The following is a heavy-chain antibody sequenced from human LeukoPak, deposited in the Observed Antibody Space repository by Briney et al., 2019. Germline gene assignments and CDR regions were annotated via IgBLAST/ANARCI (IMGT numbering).Heavy chain of an antibody. D-gene: IGHD4-17*01. V-gene: IGHV3-48*01. CDR3: AKDPGADYYYYYMDV. Sequence: GSLRLSCAASGFTFSSYSMNWVRQAPGKGLEWVSYISSSSSTIYYADSVKGRFTISRDNAKNSLYLQMNSPRAEDTAVYYCAKDPGADYYYYYMDVWGKGTTVTVS. CDR1: GFTFSSYS. CDR2: ISSSSSTI. J-gene: IGHJ6*03.